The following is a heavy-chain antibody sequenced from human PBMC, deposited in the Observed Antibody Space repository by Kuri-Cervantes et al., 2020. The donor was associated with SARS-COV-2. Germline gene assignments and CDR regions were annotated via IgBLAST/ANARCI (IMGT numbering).Heavy chain of an antibody. D-gene: IGHD2-8*01. V-gene: IGHV1-2*04. J-gene: IGHJ4*02. CDR3: ARDRSGRTNASLRLDYFDY. CDR2: INPNSGGT. CDR1: GYTFTGYY. Sequence: ASAKVSCKASGYTFTGYYMHWVRQAPGQGLEWMGWINPNSGGTNYAQKFQGWVTMTRDTSISTAYMELSRLRSDDTAVYYCARDRSGRTNASLRLDYFDYWGQGTLVTVSS.